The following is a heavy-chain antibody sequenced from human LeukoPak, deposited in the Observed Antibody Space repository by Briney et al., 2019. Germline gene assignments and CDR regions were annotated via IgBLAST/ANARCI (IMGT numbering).Heavy chain of an antibody. Sequence: PGGSLRLSCAASGFTFSSYAMHWVRQAPGKGLEWVAVISYDGSNKYYADSVKGRFTISRDNSKNTLYLQMNSLRAEDTAVYYCAREPISGGNSVSWGQGTLVTVSS. CDR1: GFTFSSYA. CDR2: ISYDGSNK. CDR3: AREPISGGNSVS. J-gene: IGHJ4*02. V-gene: IGHV3-30-3*01. D-gene: IGHD4-23*01.